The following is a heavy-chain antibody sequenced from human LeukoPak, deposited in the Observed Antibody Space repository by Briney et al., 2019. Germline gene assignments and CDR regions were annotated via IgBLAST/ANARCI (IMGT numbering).Heavy chain of an antibody. Sequence: GGSLRLFCVVSGFPFGNFWMHWVRQVSGKGLVWVARMDTDGRITDYADSVKGRFTISRDDARNTLYLQMRSLRADDTALYYCATDVTGSEDRWGQGTLVTVSS. CDR1: GFPFGNFW. J-gene: IGHJ5*02. CDR3: ATDVTGSEDR. D-gene: IGHD6-25*01. CDR2: MDTDGRIT. V-gene: IGHV3-74*01.